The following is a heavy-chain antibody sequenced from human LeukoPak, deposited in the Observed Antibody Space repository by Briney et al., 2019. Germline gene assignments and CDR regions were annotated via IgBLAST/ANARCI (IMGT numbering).Heavy chain of an antibody. J-gene: IGHJ4*02. CDR2: ISGSGGST. Sequence: GGSLRLSCAASGFTFSTYAMNWVRQAPGKGLEWVSAISGSGGSTYYADSVKGRFTISRDNSKNTLYLQMNSLRAEDTAVYYCAKGSRRYCSGGSCYYFDYWGQGTLVTVSS. CDR1: GFTFSTYA. D-gene: IGHD2-15*01. CDR3: AKGSRRYCSGGSCYYFDY. V-gene: IGHV3-23*01.